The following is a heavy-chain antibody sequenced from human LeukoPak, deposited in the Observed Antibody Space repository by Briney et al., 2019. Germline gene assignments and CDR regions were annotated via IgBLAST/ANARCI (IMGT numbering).Heavy chain of an antibody. CDR3: ARGALWYDHSKWSVEY. Sequence: ASEKVSCKASGYLFTGYYMHWVRQAPGQGLEWMGWINPKSGGTNYAQKFQDRVTMTRDTSISTAYMDLSGLRYDDTAVYYCARGALWYDHSKWSVEYWGQGTLVTVSS. D-gene: IGHD4-11*01. J-gene: IGHJ4*02. CDR2: INPKSGGT. CDR1: GYLFTGYY. V-gene: IGHV1-2*02.